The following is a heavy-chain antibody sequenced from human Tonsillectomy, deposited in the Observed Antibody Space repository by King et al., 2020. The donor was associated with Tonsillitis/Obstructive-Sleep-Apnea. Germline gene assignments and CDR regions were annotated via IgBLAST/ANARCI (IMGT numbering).Heavy chain of an antibody. D-gene: IGHD4-17*01. J-gene: IGHJ6*04. CDR2: TKRKTDGETT. Sequence: QLVQSGGGLVKPGGSLRLSCAASGFTFSDAGMSWVRQAPGKGPEWVCRTKRKTDGETTDYAAPVKGRFTISRDDSKNTLYLQINSLKTEDTAVYYCVTGLRDVWGKGTTVTVSS. CDR3: VTGLRDV. CDR1: GFTFSDAG. V-gene: IGHV3-15*01.